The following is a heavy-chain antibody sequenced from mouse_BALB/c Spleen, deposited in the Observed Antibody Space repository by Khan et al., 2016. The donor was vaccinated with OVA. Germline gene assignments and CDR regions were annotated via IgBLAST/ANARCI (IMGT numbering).Heavy chain of an antibody. D-gene: IGHD2-4*01. CDR3: ARSNYKYAVAY. J-gene: IGHJ3*01. CDR1: GDSITSGF. CDR2: MIYSGYT. V-gene: IGHV3-8*02. Sequence: EVKLLESGPSLVQPSQTLSLTCSVTGDSITSGFWRWVRKFPGNKLEYMGYMIYSGYTYYNPSLKGRFSITRHTSKNQYYLQLSSVTTEDTATYYCARSNYKYAVAYWGQGALVTVSA.